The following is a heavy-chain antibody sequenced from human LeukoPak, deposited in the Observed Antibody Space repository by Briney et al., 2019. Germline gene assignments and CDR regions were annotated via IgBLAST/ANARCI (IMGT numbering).Heavy chain of an antibody. Sequence: SETLSLTCTVSGGSISSGSYYWSWIRQPPGKGLEWIGSIYYSGSTYYNPSLKSRVTISVDTSKNQFSLKLSSVTAADTAVYYCAGGYDFWSGSGDYWGQGTLVTVSS. CDR3: AGGYDFWSGSGDY. CDR2: IYYSGST. V-gene: IGHV4-39*01. J-gene: IGHJ4*02. CDR1: GGSISSGSYY. D-gene: IGHD3-3*01.